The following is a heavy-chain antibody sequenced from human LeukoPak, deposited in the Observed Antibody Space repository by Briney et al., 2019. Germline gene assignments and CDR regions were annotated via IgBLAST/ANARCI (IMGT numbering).Heavy chain of an antibody. V-gene: IGHV3-74*01. CDR3: ARDGSSGSYYPS. D-gene: IGHD1-26*01. CDR2: INTDGRST. J-gene: IGHJ5*02. CDR1: GFTFSSYS. Sequence: GGSLRLSCAASGFTFSSYSMNWVRQAPGKGLVWVSRINTDGRSTSYADSVKGRFTISRDNAKNTLYLQMNSLRAEDTAMYYCARDGSSGSYYPSWGQGTLVSVSS.